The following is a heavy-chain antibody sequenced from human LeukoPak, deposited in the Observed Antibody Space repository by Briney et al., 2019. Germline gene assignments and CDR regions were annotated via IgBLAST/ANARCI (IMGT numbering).Heavy chain of an antibody. CDR3: AREGVPTKAFDI. D-gene: IGHD2-8*01. Sequence: ASETLSLTCAVYGGSFSGYYWSWIRQPPGKGLEWIGEINHSGNTNYNPSLKSRVTISVDTSKNQFSLKLSSVTAADTAVYYCAREGVPTKAFDIWGQGTMVTVSS. J-gene: IGHJ3*02. CDR2: INHSGNT. V-gene: IGHV4-34*01. CDR1: GGSFSGYY.